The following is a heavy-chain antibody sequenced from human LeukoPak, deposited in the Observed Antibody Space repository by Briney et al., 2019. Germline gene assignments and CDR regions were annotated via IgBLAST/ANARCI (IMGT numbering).Heavy chain of an antibody. D-gene: IGHD2/OR15-2a*01. CDR3: ARESNINNWFDP. Sequence: SETLSLTCIVSGGSISSGGHPWSWIRQSPGKGLEWIGYIYDSGSTFYNPSLKSRVTMSIDRSNNQFSLKLSSVTAADTAVYYCARESNINNWFDPWGQGTLVTVSS. CDR2: IYDSGST. CDR1: GGSISSGGHP. J-gene: IGHJ5*02. V-gene: IGHV4-30-2*06.